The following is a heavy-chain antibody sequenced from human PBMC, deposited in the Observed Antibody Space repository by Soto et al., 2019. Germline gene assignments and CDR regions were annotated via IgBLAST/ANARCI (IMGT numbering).Heavy chain of an antibody. V-gene: IGHV3-21*01. CDR3: ARAPAVRGLMNF. J-gene: IGHJ4*02. CDR1: GFTFSSYT. D-gene: IGHD3-10*01. CDR2: ISSSNNYI. Sequence: EVQLVESGGGLVKPGGSLRLSCAASGFTFSSYTMNWVRQAPGKGLEWVSSISSSNNYIYYADSLKGRFTISRENAKNSLSLQINSLRAEDTAVYYCARAPAVRGLMNFWGQGTLVTVSS.